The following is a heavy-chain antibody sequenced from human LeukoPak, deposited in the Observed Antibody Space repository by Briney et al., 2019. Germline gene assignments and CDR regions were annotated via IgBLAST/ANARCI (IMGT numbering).Heavy chain of an antibody. V-gene: IGHV3-48*02. J-gene: IGHJ4*02. CDR1: GFTFSNSG. CDR2: ISSSSSTI. CDR3: ARIRSGYYSDY. D-gene: IGHD3-22*01. Sequence: GGSLRLSCAGSGFTFSNSGMNRVRQAPGKGLEWVSYISSSSSTIYYADSVKGRFTISRDNAENSLFLQMSSLRDEDTAVYYCARIRSGYYSDYWGQGTLVTVSS.